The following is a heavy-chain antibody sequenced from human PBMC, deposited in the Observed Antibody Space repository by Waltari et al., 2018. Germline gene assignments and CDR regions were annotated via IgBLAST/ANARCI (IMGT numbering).Heavy chain of an antibody. CDR2: TSAYNGNT. CDR1: GYTFTSYG. J-gene: IGHJ5*02. D-gene: IGHD3-3*01. V-gene: IGHV1-18*01. Sequence: QVQLVQSGAEVKKPGASVKVSCKASGYTFTSYGIRWVRLAPGQGLEWMGWTSAYNGNTNYARTLKGRVTMTTDTATSTAYMELRSLRSDDTAVYYCARVDPSYDFWSGYLWGWFDPWGQGTLVTVSS. CDR3: ARVDPSYDFWSGYLWGWFDP.